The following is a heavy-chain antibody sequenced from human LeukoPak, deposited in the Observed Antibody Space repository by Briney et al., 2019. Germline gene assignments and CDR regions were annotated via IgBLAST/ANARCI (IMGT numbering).Heavy chain of an antibody. J-gene: IGHJ6*03. CDR2: ISSSSSYI. D-gene: IGHD2-15*01. V-gene: IGHV3-21*01. Sequence: TGGSLRLSCAASGFTFSSYSMNWVRQAPGKGLEWVSSISSSSSYIYYADSVKGRFTISRDNAKNSLYLQMNGLRAEDTAVYYCARDGPKATPHYYYYMDVWGKGTTVTISS. CDR1: GFTFSSYS. CDR3: ARDGPKATPHYYYYMDV.